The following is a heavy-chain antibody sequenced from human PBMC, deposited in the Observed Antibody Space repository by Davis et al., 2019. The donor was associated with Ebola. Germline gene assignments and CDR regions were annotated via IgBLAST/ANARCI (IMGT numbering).Heavy chain of an antibody. D-gene: IGHD4-17*01. J-gene: IGHJ4*02. CDR2: IYPGDSDT. CDR1: GYSFTNYW. Sequence: GESLKISCKGSGYSFTNYWIGWVRQMPGKGLEWMGMIYPGDSDTKYSPSFQGQVTISADKSITTAYLQRSSLKASDTAMYYCARHRPFGDYAIDYWGQGTLVTVSS. CDR3: ARHRPFGDYAIDY. V-gene: IGHV5-51*01.